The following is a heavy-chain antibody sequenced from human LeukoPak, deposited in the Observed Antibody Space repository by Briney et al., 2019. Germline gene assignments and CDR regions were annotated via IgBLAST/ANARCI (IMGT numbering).Heavy chain of an antibody. Sequence: GGSLRLSCAASGFTFDDYGMSWVRQAPGKGLEWVSGINWNGGSTGYADSVKGRFTISRDNAKNSLYLQMNSLRAEDTALYYCAREKGSSGWYSYYYYYYYMDVWGKGTTVTVSS. CDR3: AREKGSSGWYSYYYYYYYMDV. V-gene: IGHV3-20*04. J-gene: IGHJ6*03. CDR2: INWNGGST. CDR1: GFTFDDYG. D-gene: IGHD6-19*01.